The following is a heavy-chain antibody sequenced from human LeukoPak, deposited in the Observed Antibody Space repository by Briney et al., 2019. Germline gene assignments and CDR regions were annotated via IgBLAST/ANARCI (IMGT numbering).Heavy chain of an antibody. CDR2: TSPDEGLK. J-gene: IGHJ4*02. Sequence: GGSLRLSCAASGFNFSRYWMTWVRQAPGKGLEWVAVTSPDEGLKFYGDSVKGRFTISRDNSKNTMYLQMNNLREEDTAVYYCTRDPILGAPDYFDYWGQGTLVTVSS. D-gene: IGHD1-26*01. CDR3: TRDPILGAPDYFDY. CDR1: GFNFSRYW. V-gene: IGHV3-30*03.